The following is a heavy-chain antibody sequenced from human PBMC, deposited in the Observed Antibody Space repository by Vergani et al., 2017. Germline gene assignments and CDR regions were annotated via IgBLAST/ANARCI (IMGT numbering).Heavy chain of an antibody. V-gene: IGHV3-30*02. J-gene: IGHJ5*02. CDR2: IRYDGSNK. Sequence: QVQLVESGGGVVQPGGSLRLSCAASGFTFSSYVMHWVRQAPGKGLEWVAFIRYDGSNKYYADSVKGRFTISRDNSKNTLYLQMNSLRAEDTAVYYCAYLVLVAVAGYNWFDPWGQGTLVTVSS. D-gene: IGHD6-19*01. CDR3: AYLVLVAVAGYNWFDP. CDR1: GFTFSSYV.